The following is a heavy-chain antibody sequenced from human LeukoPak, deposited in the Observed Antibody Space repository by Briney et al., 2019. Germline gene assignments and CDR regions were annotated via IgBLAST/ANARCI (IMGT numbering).Heavy chain of an antibody. CDR1: GGSVSSGSYY. CDR3: ASGRWGAAAGTGPNDY. J-gene: IGHJ4*02. D-gene: IGHD6-13*01. Sequence: SETLSLTCTVSGGSVSSGSYYWSWLRQPPGKGLEWIGYIYYSGSTNYNPSLKSRVTISVDTSKNQFSLKLSSVTAADTAVYCCASGRWGAAAGTGPNDYWGQGTLVTVSS. V-gene: IGHV4-61*01. CDR2: IYYSGST.